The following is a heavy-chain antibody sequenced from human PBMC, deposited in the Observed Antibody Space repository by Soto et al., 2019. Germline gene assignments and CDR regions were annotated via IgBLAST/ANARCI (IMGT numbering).Heavy chain of an antibody. V-gene: IGHV3-23*01. Sequence: QTGGSLRLSCAASGFTFTSYAMTWVRQAPGRGLEWVSAISDTGSSTFYSDSVKGRFTISRDISKNTLYLQMNSLRAEDTALYYCAKNGGGSCYREVDFWGQGALVTVSS. CDR2: ISDTGSST. D-gene: IGHD2-15*01. CDR1: GFTFTSYA. CDR3: AKNGGGSCYREVDF. J-gene: IGHJ4*02.